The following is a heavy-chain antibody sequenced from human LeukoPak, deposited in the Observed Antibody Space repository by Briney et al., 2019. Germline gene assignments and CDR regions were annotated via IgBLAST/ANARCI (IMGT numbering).Heavy chain of an antibody. CDR3: ARGEPYYYGSGTLVDYFDY. CDR1: GGSISSYY. Sequence: SETLSLSCTVSGGSISSYYWSWIRQLPGKGLEWIGYISYSGSTNYNPSLKSRVTISVDTSKNQFSLKLNSVTAADTAVYYCARGEPYYYGSGTLVDYFDYWGQGTLVTVSS. J-gene: IGHJ4*02. CDR2: ISYSGST. D-gene: IGHD3-10*01. V-gene: IGHV4-59*01.